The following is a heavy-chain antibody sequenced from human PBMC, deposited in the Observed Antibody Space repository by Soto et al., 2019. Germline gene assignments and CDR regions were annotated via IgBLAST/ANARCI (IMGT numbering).Heavy chain of an antibody. V-gene: IGHV3-15*01. D-gene: IGHD4-17*01. CDR2: IKSKADGGTT. CDR1: EFTFANAW. CDR3: TSLYYGH. J-gene: IGHJ4*02. Sequence: GGSLRLSCAVSEFTFANAWISWVRQAPGKGLEWVGRIKSKADGGTTDYAAPVKGRFTISRDESQNTLYLQVNSLKTEDTAVYYCTSLYYGHWGQGTLVTVSS.